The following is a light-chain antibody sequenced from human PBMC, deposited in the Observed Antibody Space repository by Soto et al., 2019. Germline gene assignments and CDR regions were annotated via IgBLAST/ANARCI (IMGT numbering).Light chain of an antibody. Sequence: DIQMTQSPSSLSASVGDRVTITCRASQRITSSVNWYQQKPGKAPKLLIYAASNLQSGVPSRFSGSGSGTDFTLTISSLQPEDFATYYCQQSYSSPITFGQGTQLEIK. CDR2: AAS. V-gene: IGKV1-39*01. CDR1: QRITSS. CDR3: QQSYSSPIT. J-gene: IGKJ5*01.